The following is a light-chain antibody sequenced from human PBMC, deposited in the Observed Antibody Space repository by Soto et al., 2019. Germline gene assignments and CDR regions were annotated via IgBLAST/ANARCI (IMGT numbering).Light chain of an antibody. CDR2: GAS. V-gene: IGKV3-15*01. CDR1: QSVRSN. J-gene: IGKJ1*01. CDR3: QQYNMWPPWT. Sequence: EIVMTQSPATLSVSPGERATLSCRASQSVRSNLAWYQQRPGQAPRLLIYGASTRATGIPDRFTGSGSGTDFTLTINSLQSEDVAVYYCQQYNMWPPWTFGQGTKVDIK.